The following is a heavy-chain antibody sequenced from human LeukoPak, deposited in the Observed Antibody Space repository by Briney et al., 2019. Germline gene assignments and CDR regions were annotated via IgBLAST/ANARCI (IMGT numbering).Heavy chain of an antibody. D-gene: IGHD6-13*01. CDR2: IYYSGST. J-gene: IGHJ3*02. V-gene: IGHV4-59*01. CDR1: GGSISSYY. Sequence: SETLSLSCTVSGGSISSYYWSWIRQPPGKGLEWIGYIYYSGSTNYNPSLKSRVTISVDTSKNQFSLKLSSVTAADTAVYYCARLAAFDICGQGTVVTVSS. CDR3: ARLAAFDI.